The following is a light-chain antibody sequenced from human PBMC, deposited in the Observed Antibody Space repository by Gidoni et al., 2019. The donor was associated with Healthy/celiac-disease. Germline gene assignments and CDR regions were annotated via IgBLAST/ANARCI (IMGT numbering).Light chain of an antibody. CDR3: QQYNSYSVT. CDR2: KAS. Sequence: DIQMTQSPSTLSASVGDRVTITCRASQSISSRLAWYQQKPGKDPKLLIYKASSLESGVPSRFRGSGSGTEFTLTISSLQPDDFATYYCQQYNSYSVTFGQGTKVEIK. CDR1: QSISSR. J-gene: IGKJ1*01. V-gene: IGKV1-5*03.